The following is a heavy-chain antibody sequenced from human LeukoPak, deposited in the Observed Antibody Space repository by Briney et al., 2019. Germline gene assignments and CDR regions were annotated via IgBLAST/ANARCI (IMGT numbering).Heavy chain of an antibody. CDR2: IYYGGSA. CDR1: GGSISDYS. V-gene: IGHV4-59*01. CDR3: ARAGGVKTAALDLDY. D-gene: IGHD6-25*01. J-gene: IGHJ4*02. Sequence: TSETLSLTCPVSGGSISDYSWSWIRQPPGKGLEWIGNIYYGGSANHNPSLKSRVTISRDTSKNQFSLKLTSVTTADTAVYYCARAGGVKTAALDLDYWGQGTLVTVSS.